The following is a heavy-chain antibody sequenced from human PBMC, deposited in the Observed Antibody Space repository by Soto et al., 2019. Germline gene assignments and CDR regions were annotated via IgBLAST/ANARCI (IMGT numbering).Heavy chain of an antibody. CDR2: ISHDAKDR. Sequence: PGGSLRLSCVASGLTFPNFGVHWVRQPPGKGLEWVAVISHDAKDRRFADSLEGRFSISRDNSKSTLFLEMSSLRPEDTGLYYCALTRRSPLLDVAGPGFEYWGRGTLVTVSS. D-gene: IGHD6-19*01. CDR1: GLTFPNFG. V-gene: IGHV3-30*03. CDR3: ALTRRSPLLDVAGPGFEY. J-gene: IGHJ4*01.